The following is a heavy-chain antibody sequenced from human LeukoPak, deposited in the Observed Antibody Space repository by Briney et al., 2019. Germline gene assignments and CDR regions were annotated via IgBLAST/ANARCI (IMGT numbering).Heavy chain of an antibody. CDR2: ISYDGSNK. CDR1: GFTFSSYG. D-gene: IGHD5-18*01. J-gene: IGHJ4*02. V-gene: IGHV3-30*18. CDR3: AKDLRGYSYGDLIDY. Sequence: GRSLRLSCAASGFTFSSYGMHWVRQAPGKGLEWVAVISYDGSNKHYADSVKGRFTISRDNPKNTLYLQMNSLRAEDTAVYYCAKDLRGYSYGDLIDYWGQGTLVTVSS.